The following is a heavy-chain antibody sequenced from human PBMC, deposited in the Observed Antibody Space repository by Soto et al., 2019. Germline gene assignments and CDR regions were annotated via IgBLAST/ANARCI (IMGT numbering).Heavy chain of an antibody. CDR1: GFTFSSYG. D-gene: IGHD6-19*01. CDR2: IWYDGSNK. V-gene: IGHV3-33*01. J-gene: IGHJ4*02. Sequence: QPGGSMRLSCAASGFTFSSYGMHWVRQAPGKGLEWVAVIWYDGSNKYYADSVKGRFTISRDNSKNTLYLQMNSLRAEDTAVYYCASSGYSSVLNPFDYWGQGTLVTVSS. CDR3: ASSGYSSVLNPFDY.